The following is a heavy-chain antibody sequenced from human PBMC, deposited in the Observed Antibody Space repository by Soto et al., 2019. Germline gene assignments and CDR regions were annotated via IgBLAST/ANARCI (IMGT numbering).Heavy chain of an antibody. CDR2: IYLDDDK. CDR3: AHRTTTVTWWFDP. J-gene: IGHJ5*02. CDR1: GFSLTTSGVG. V-gene: IGHV2-5*02. D-gene: IGHD4-17*01. Sequence: QITLKESGPTLVKPTQTLTLTCTFSGFSLTTSGVGVGWILQPPGQALEWLALIYLDDDKSYSPSLKSRLTITKDTSKNQVVLKMTNMDPADTATYFCAHRTTTVTWWFDPWGQGTLVTVSS.